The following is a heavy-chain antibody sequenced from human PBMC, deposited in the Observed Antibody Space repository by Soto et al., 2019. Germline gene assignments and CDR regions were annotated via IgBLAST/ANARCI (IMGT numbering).Heavy chain of an antibody. J-gene: IGHJ4*02. CDR2: IHHTGST. CDR1: GGSIGTYY. V-gene: IGHV4-59*08. Sequence: SETLSLTCTVSGGSIGTYYWTWIRQPPGKGLEWIGYIHHTGSTIYNPSLKSRVTISVDTSKNQFSLNLSSVTAADTAVYYCARHYGAGSYPLDYWGQGTLVTVSS. CDR3: ARHYGAGSYPLDY. D-gene: IGHD3-10*01.